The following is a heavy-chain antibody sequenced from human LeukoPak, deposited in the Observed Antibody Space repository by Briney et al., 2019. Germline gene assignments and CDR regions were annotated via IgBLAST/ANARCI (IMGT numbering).Heavy chain of an antibody. J-gene: IGHJ5*02. CDR1: GYTFTGYY. V-gene: IGHV1-2*02. D-gene: IGHD6-13*01. Sequence: ASVKVSCKASGYTFTGYYMHWVRQAPGQGLEWMGWINPNSGGTNYAQKFQGRVTMTRDTSISTAYMELSRLRSDDTAVYYCARATSSSWYFDWFDPWGQGTLVTVSS. CDR2: INPNSGGT. CDR3: ARATSSSWYFDWFDP.